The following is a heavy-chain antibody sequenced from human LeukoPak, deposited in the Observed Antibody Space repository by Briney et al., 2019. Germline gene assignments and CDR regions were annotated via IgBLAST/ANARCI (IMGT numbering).Heavy chain of an antibody. V-gene: IGHV3-74*01. J-gene: IGHJ4*02. D-gene: IGHD1-26*01. CDR1: GFTFSSYA. Sequence: QPGGSLRLSCAASGFTFSSYAMHWVRQAPGKGLVWVSRINRDGSTTDYADSVKGRFTISRDNAKNTLYLQMNSLRAEDMAVYYCAREWDSGEDYWGQGTLVTVSS. CDR3: AREWDSGEDY. CDR2: INRDGSTT.